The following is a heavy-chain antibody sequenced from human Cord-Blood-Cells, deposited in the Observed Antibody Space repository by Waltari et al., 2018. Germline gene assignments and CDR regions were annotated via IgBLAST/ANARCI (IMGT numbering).Heavy chain of an antibody. CDR2: IIPIFGTA. J-gene: IGHJ5*02. Sequence: QVQLVQSGAEVKKPGSSVKVSCKASGGTFSSYAISWVRQAPGQGLEWMGGIIPIFGTANDGQKFKGRVTITADESTSTAYMELSSLRSEDTAVYYCASQSYDYVWGSYRSNWFDPWGQGTLVTVSS. D-gene: IGHD3-16*02. CDR3: ASQSYDYVWGSYRSNWFDP. CDR1: GGTFSSYA. V-gene: IGHV1-69*01.